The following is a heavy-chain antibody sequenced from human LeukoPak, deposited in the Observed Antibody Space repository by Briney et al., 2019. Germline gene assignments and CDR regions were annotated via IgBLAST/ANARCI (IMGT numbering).Heavy chain of an antibody. CDR2: MNPNRGNT. D-gene: IGHD3-22*01. J-gene: IGHJ4*02. CDR3: SRSKSGNPNMIVVVIRGLTGYYFDY. Sequence: GASVKVSCKASGYTFTSYDINSVRPATGQGREWMGWMNPNRGNTVYAQKFQGRVTMTRNPAISPAYLELSSWRPDAPAVLYRSRSKSGNPNMIVVVIRGLTGYYFDYWGQGTLVTVSS. CDR1: GYTFTSYD. V-gene: IGHV1-8*01.